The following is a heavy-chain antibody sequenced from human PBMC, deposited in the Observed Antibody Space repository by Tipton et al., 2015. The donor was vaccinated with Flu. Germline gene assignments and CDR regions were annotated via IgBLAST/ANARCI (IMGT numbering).Heavy chain of an antibody. Sequence: LSCTVSGGSISSGSYYWSWIRQPAGKGLEWIGRIYTSGSTNYNPSLKSRVTISVDTSKNQFSLKLSSVTAADTAVYYCARTYYYDIPNAFDIWGQGTMVTVSS. J-gene: IGHJ3*02. CDR3: ARTYYYDIPNAFDI. CDR2: IYTSGST. D-gene: IGHD3-22*01. V-gene: IGHV4-61*02. CDR1: GGSISSGSYY.